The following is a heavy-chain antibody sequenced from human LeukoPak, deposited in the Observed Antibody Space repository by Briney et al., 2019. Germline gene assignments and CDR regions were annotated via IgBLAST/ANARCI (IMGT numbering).Heavy chain of an antibody. Sequence: KPGGSLRLSCAASGFTFSSYSMNWVRQAPGKGLEWVSSISSSSSYICYADSVKGRFTISRDNAKNSLYLQMNSLRAEDTAVYYCARDATTENFDYWGQGTLVTVSS. CDR3: ARDATTENFDY. V-gene: IGHV3-21*01. D-gene: IGHD1-26*01. J-gene: IGHJ4*02. CDR2: ISSSSSYI. CDR1: GFTFSSYS.